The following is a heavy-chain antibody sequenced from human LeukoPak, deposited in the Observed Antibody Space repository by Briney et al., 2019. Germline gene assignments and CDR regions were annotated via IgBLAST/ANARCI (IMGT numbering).Heavy chain of an antibody. V-gene: IGHV3-30-3*01. CDR2: ISYDGSNK. Sequence: GRSLRLSCAASGFTFSSYAMHWVRQAPGKGLEWVAVISYDGSNKYYADSVKGRFTISRDNSKNTLYLQMNSLRAEDTAVYYCARGSTVTIPDYWGQGTLVTVSS. CDR1: GFTFSSYA. J-gene: IGHJ4*02. CDR3: ARGSTVTIPDY. D-gene: IGHD4-17*01.